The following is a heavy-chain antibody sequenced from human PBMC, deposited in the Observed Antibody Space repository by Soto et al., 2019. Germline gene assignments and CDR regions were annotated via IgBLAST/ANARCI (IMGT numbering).Heavy chain of an antibody. CDR1: GGSISSGGYY. D-gene: IGHD2-8*01. CDR3: ARERLGYCTNGVCYTDYYYYMDV. V-gene: IGHV4-31*03. CDR2: MYYRGST. J-gene: IGHJ6*03. Sequence: QVQLQESGPGLVKPSQTLSLTCTVSGGSISSGGYYWSWIRQHPGKGLEWSGYMYYRGSTYYNPSLKSRVTISVDTSKNQFSLKLSSVTAADTAVYYCARERLGYCTNGVCYTDYYYYMDVWGKGTTVTVSS.